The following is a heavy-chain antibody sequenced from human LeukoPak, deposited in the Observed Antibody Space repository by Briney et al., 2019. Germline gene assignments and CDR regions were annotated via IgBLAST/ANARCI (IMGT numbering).Heavy chain of an antibody. Sequence: GGSLRLSCAASGFTFSSYWMSWVRQAPGKGLEWVANIKQGGSEKYYVDSVKGRFTISRDNAKNSLYLQMNSLRAEDTAVYYCARDGSVTAIPFDYWGQGTLVTVSS. CDR2: IKQGGSEK. D-gene: IGHD2-21*02. CDR1: GFTFSSYW. V-gene: IGHV3-7*01. J-gene: IGHJ4*02. CDR3: ARDGSVTAIPFDY.